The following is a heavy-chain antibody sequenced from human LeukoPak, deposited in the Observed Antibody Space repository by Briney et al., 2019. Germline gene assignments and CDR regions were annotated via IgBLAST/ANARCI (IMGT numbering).Heavy chain of an antibody. D-gene: IGHD3-22*01. CDR3: ARESENMIGPHFDY. J-gene: IGHJ4*02. V-gene: IGHV1-69*13. Sequence: SVKVSCKASGGTFSSYAISWARQAPGQGLEWMGGIIPIFGTANYAQKFQGRVTITADESTSTAYMELSSLRSEDTAVYYCARESENMIGPHFDYWGQGTLVTVSS. CDR1: GGTFSSYA. CDR2: IIPIFGTA.